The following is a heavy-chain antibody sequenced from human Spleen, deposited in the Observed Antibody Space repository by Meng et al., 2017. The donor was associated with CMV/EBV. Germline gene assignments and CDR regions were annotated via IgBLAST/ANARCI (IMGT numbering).Heavy chain of an antibody. CDR1: GGSISSYY. CDR3: ARSITIYTGFFDY. D-gene: IGHD3-9*01. J-gene: IGHJ4*02. Sequence: SETLSLTCTVSGGSISSYYWSWIRQPPGKGLKWIGYIYYSGSTNYNPSLKSRVTISVDTSKNQFSLKLSSVTAADTAVYYCARSITIYTGFFDYWGQGTLVTVSS. CDR2: IYYSGST. V-gene: IGHV4-59*01.